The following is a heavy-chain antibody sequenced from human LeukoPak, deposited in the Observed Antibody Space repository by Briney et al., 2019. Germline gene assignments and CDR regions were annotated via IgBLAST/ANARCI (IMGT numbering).Heavy chain of an antibody. Sequence: GGSLRLSCAGSGFIFNSYWMSWVRQAPGKGLEWVANIKQDGSEKYYVDSVKGRFTISRDNAKNSLYLQMNSLRAEDTAVYYCARDQLSVGWAFDPWGQGTLVTVSS. V-gene: IGHV3-7*01. CDR3: ARDQLSVGWAFDP. CDR1: GFIFNSYW. J-gene: IGHJ5*02. D-gene: IGHD3-16*02. CDR2: IKQDGSEK.